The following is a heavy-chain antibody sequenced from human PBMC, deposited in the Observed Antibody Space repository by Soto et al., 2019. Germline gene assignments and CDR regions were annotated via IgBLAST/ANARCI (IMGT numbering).Heavy chain of an antibody. V-gene: IGHV5-51*01. CDR2: IYPGDSDT. Sequence: GESLKISCKGSGYSFTSYWIGWVRQMPGKGLEWMGIIYPGDSDTRYSPSFQGQVTISADKSISTAYLQWSSLKASDTAMYYCARPAAPIGYCSGGSCYSPFDIWGQGTMVTVSS. CDR1: GYSFTSYW. CDR3: ARPAAPIGYCSGGSCYSPFDI. D-gene: IGHD2-15*01. J-gene: IGHJ3*02.